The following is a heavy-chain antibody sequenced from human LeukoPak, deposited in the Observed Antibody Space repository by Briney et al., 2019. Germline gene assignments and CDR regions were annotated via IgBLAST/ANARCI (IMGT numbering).Heavy chain of an antibody. CDR2: IYYSGGT. CDR3: ARVGFGRFGELLPFDY. CDR1: DDSISSGSYY. Sequence: SETLSLTCTVSDDSISSGSYYWSWIRQPPGKGLEWIGYIYYSGGTNYNPSLKSRVTISVDTSKNQFSLKLSSVTAADTAVYYCARVGFGRFGELLPFDYWGQGTLVTVSS. D-gene: IGHD3-10*01. V-gene: IGHV4-61*01. J-gene: IGHJ4*02.